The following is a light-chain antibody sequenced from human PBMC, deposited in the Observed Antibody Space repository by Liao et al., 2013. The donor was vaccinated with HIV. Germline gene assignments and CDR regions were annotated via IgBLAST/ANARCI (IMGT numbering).Light chain of an antibody. CDR3: QAWDSSTACVV. CDR2: FDS. CDR1: SVGGTS. Sequence: SYVLTQPPSVSVAPGKTAMITCGGDSVGGTSVHWYRQKPGQAPLLVIYFDSDRPSGIPERFSGSNSGNTATLTISGTQAMDEADYYCQAWDSSTACVVFGGGTKLTVL. V-gene: IGLV3-21*01. J-gene: IGLJ2*01.